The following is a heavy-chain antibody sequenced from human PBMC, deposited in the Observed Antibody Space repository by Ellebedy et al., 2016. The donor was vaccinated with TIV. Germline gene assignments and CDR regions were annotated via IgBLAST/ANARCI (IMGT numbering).Heavy chain of an antibody. CDR1: GFTFSRYG. J-gene: IGHJ4*02. Sequence: GESLKISCAASGFTFSRYGMHWVRQAPGKGLEWVAGISNDGSNKYEEDSVRGRLTISRDNSKNTLYLQMISLGPEDTAVYYCAKDHGYSRGRPLGSWGQGTLVTVS. D-gene: IGHD6-19*01. CDR3: AKDHGYSRGRPLGS. CDR2: ISNDGSNK. V-gene: IGHV3-33*03.